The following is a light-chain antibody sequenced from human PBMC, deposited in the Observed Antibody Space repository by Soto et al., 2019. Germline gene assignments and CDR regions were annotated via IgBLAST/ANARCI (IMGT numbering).Light chain of an antibody. Sequence: EIVMTQSPVTLSVSPGDRATLSCRASQSVNSNLAWYQKKPGQTPKLLIYVASPRATGIAAMFSGSESGTEFTLTISSLQSEDFAVYYCQQYNVWPLTFGGGTKVEFK. CDR2: VAS. CDR3: QQYNVWPLT. V-gene: IGKV3-15*01. J-gene: IGKJ4*02. CDR1: QSVNSN.